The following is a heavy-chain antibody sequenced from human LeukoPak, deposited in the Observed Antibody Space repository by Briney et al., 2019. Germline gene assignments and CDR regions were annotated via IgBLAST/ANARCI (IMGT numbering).Heavy chain of an antibody. V-gene: IGHV3-15*01. CDR2: IKNDGRTT. J-gene: IGHJ4*02. D-gene: IGHD2/OR15-2a*01. Sequence: GGSLRLSCAASGFTFISAWMNWARQAPGKGLEWVGLIKNDGRTTDHAAPVKGRFTISRDDSKNTLFLQMNSLKTEDTAVYYCTTGYSTAWHDHCWGQGTLVTVSS. CDR3: TTGYSTAWHDHC. CDR1: GFTFISAW.